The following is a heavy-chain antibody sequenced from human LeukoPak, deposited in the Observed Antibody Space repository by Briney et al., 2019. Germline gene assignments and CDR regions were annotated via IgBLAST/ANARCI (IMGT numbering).Heavy chain of an antibody. V-gene: IGHV4-59*08. J-gene: IGHJ5*02. Sequence: KPPESLSLTCIVPGGSLSRYYWSWVRPPPGEGLGWVGYIYYSGSTNYNRSLESRVTISVDTSKKQFSLKLSSVTAADTAVYYCARRRAEGGSNGHYNWFDPWGQGILVTVSS. CDR2: IYYSGST. CDR3: ARRRAEGGSNGHYNWFDP. D-gene: IGHD6-13*01. CDR1: GGSLSRYY.